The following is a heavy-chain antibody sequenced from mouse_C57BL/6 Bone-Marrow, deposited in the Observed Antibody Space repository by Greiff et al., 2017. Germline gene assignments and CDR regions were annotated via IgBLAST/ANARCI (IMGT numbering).Heavy chain of an antibody. D-gene: IGHD1-1*01. J-gene: IGHJ2*01. CDR2: INPSNGGN. Sequence: LPQPGAELVKPGGSVKLSCKASGYTFPRSWVPSVNQRSGQGPEWIGNINPSNGGNNYNEKFKSKAPLTVDKSSSTAYMQLSSLTSEDSAVYYCAREGYYYGSADYWGQGTTLTVSS. CDR3: AREGYYYGSADY. CDR1: GYTFPRSW. V-gene: IGHV1-53*01.